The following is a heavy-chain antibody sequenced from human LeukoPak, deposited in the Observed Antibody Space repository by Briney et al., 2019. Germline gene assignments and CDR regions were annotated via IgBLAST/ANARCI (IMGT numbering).Heavy chain of an antibody. Sequence: GESLKISCKGSGYTFSNYWIGWVRQMPEKGLEWMATIYPGDSDTKYRPSLQGQVTISVDKSISTVYLQWSSLKASDTAMYYCARYSHNYINSWGTSLYGRNFGGKGPTVIVPS. V-gene: IGHV5-51*01. CDR2: IYPGDSDT. CDR3: ARYSHNYINSWGTSLYGRNF. D-gene: IGHD3-16*01. CDR1: GYTFSNYW. J-gene: IGHJ6*04.